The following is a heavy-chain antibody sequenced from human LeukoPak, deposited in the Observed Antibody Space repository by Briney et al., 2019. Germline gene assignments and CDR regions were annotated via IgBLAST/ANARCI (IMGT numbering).Heavy chain of an antibody. V-gene: IGHV3-53*01. Sequence: GGSLRLSCAASGFTVNSNYMSWVRQAPGKGLEWVSVIYSGGSTYYADSVKGRFTISRDNSKNTLYLQVNSLRAEDTAVYYCARAQLNLLVDFGMDVWGQGTTVTVSS. CDR1: GFTVNSNY. CDR2: IYSGGST. CDR3: ARAQLNLLVDFGMDV. J-gene: IGHJ6*02. D-gene: IGHD1-1*01.